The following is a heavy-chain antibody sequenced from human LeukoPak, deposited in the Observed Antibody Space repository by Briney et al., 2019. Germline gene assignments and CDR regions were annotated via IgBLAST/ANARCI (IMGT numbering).Heavy chain of an antibody. CDR2: IYYSGST. V-gene: IGHV4-39*01. D-gene: IGHD6-19*01. CDR1: GGSISSSSYY. J-gene: IGHJ6*02. Sequence: SQTLSLTCTVSGGSISSSSYYWGWIRQPPGKGLEWIGSIYYSGSTYYNPSLKSRVTISVDTSKNQFSLKLSSATAADTAVYYCARQGSSGWTDYYYYGMDVWGQGTTVTVSS. CDR3: ARQGSSGWTDYYYYGMDV.